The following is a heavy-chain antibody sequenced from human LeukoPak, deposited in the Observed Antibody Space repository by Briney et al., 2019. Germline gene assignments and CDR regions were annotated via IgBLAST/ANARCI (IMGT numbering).Heavy chain of an antibody. CDR3: ARESYYDILTGYHPAYGMDV. CDR2: INDGNGNT. V-gene: IGHV1-18*01. D-gene: IGHD3-9*01. J-gene: IGHJ6*02. Sequence: GASVKVSCKASGYTFTSYGISWVRQAPGQRLEWMGWINDGNGNTKYSQKFQGRVTMTTDTSTSTAYMELRSLRSDDTAVYYCARESYYDILTGYHPAYGMDVWGQGTTVTVSS. CDR1: GYTFTSYG.